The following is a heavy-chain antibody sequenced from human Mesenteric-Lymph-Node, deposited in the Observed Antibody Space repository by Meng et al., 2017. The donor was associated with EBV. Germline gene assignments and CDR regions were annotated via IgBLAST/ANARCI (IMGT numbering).Heavy chain of an antibody. CDR3: ARYHSDSSGPMDY. D-gene: IGHD3-22*01. CDR2: ITAFLSAV. V-gene: IGHV1-69*01. Sequence: QGQVVQSGAEVKKTGSSVKVSCKASGGTLSGFAISWVRKALGRGLEWMGGITAFLSAVNYAQKFRDRLTISADESTSTAYMELSSLRSEDTAVYYCARYHSDSSGPMDYWGQGTQVTVSS. J-gene: IGHJ4*02. CDR1: GGTLSGFA.